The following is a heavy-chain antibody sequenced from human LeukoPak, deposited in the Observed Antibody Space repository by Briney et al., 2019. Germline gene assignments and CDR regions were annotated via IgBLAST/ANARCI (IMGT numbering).Heavy chain of an antibody. CDR3: ARTSSSGWYPWYFDL. J-gene: IGHJ2*01. CDR2: ISAYNGNT. D-gene: IGHD6-19*01. V-gene: IGHV1-18*01. CDR1: GYTFTNYG. Sequence: ASVKVSCKASGYTFTNYGISWVRQAPGQGLEWMGWISAYNGNTNYAQKLQGGVTMTTDTSTSTAYMELRSLRSDDTAVYYCARTSSSGWYPWYFDLWGRGTLVTVSS.